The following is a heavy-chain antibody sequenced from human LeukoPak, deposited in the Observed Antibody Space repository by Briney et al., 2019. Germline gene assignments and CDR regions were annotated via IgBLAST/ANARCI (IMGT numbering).Heavy chain of an antibody. V-gene: IGHV3-74*01. D-gene: IGHD1-26*01. J-gene: IGHJ6*02. CDR1: GFTFSYW. CDR3: ARDLWAPYGMDV. Sequence: GGSLRLSCAGTGFTFSYWMHWVRQAPGKGLVWVSRISGDGSSTFYADSVKGRFTISRDNAKNSLYLQMNSLRAEDTAVYYCARDLWAPYGMDVWGQGTTVTVS. CDR2: ISGDGSST.